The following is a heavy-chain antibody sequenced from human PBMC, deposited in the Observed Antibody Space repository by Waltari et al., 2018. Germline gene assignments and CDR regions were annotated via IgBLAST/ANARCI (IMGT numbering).Heavy chain of an antibody. V-gene: IGHV4-59*11. J-gene: IGHJ6*03. CDR1: GGSISSHY. D-gene: IGHD3-9*01. CDR3: ARDRVLRYFDWSPNYYYMDV. CDR2: IYYSGSN. Sequence: QVQLQESGPGLVKPSETLSLTCTVSGGSISSHYWSWIRQPPGKGLEWIGYIYYSGSNNYNPSRKSRVTISVDTSKNQFSLKLSSVTAADTAVYYCARDRVLRYFDWSPNYYYMDVWGKGTTVTVSS.